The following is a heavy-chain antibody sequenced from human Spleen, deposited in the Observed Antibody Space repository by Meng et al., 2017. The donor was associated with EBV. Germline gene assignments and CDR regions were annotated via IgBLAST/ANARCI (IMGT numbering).Heavy chain of an antibody. J-gene: IGHJ4*02. CDR1: GYTYSSYG. Sequence: VQSGPGVKKPGASVKVSCRKTSGYTYSSYGINWVRQAPGRGLEWMGWISPHNVNTKYAQKFQGRVTMTTDTSTHTAYMDLTSLRSDDTAVYYCAVEKDYDSIGYWGQGTLVTVSS. D-gene: IGHD3-22*01. V-gene: IGHV1-18*01. CDR3: AVEKDYDSIGY. CDR2: ISPHNVNT.